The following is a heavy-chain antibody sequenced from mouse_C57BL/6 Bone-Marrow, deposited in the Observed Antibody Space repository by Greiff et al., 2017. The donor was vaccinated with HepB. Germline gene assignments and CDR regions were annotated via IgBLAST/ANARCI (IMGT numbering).Heavy chain of an antibody. J-gene: IGHJ1*03. V-gene: IGHV14-4*01. CDR2: IDPENGDT. CDR1: GFNIKDDY. Sequence: EVQLKESGAELVRPGASVKLSCTASGFNIKDDYMHWVKQRPEQGLEWIGWIDPENGDTEYASKFQGKATITADTSSNTAYLQLSSLTSEDTAVYYCTTSLYYGSSPYWYFDVWGTGTTVTVSS. D-gene: IGHD1-1*01. CDR3: TTSLYYGSSPYWYFDV.